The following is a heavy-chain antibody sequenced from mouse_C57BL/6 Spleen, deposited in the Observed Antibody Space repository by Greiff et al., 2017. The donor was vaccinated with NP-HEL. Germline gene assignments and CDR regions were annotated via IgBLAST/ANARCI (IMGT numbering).Heavy chain of an antibody. CDR1: GYTFTSYW. CDR3: ARRGDGYYQYYFDY. CDR2: IDPSDSET. D-gene: IGHD2-3*01. V-gene: IGHV1-52*01. J-gene: IGHJ2*01. Sequence: VQLQQPGAELVRPGSSVKLSCKASGYTFTSYWMHWVKQRPIQGLEWIGNIDPSDSETHYNQKFKDKATLTVDKSSSTAYMQLSSLTSEDSAVYYCARRGDGYYQYYFDYWGQGTTLTVSS.